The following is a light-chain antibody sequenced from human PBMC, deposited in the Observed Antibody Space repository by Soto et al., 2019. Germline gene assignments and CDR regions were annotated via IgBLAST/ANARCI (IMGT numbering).Light chain of an antibody. CDR2: GAS. CDR3: QQYGTSPLT. J-gene: IGKJ4*01. CDR1: QSVSSSY. V-gene: IGKV3-20*01. Sequence: EIVLTQSPGTLSLSPGERATLSCRASQSVSSSYLAWYQQKPGQAPRLLIYGASSRATDIPDRFSGSGSGTDFTLTISRLEPEDFAVYYCQQYGTSPLTFGAGTKVE.